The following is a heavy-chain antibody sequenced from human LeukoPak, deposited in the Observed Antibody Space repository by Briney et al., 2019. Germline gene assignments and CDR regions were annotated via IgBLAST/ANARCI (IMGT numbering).Heavy chain of an antibody. D-gene: IGHD3-22*01. CDR3: ARSKDSSLYYYGMDV. J-gene: IGHJ6*02. CDR2: IIPIFGTA. Sequence: ASEKVSCKASGGTCSSDAISWVRQATGQWLKWMGGIIPIFGTADYAQKFHGRVTITAEESTSTAYMELSSLRSEDTAVYYCARSKDSSLYYYGMDVWGQGTTVTVSS. CDR1: GGTCSSDA. V-gene: IGHV1-69*13.